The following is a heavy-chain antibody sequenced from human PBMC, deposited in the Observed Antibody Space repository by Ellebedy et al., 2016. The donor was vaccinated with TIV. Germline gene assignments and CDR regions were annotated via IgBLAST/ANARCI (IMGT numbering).Heavy chain of an antibody. V-gene: IGHV1-18*04. CDR3: ARLMYTTNWYTFGY. D-gene: IGHD6-13*01. CDR1: GYTFSNYD. J-gene: IGHJ4*02. CDR2: VSVSTGNT. Sequence: AASVKVSCKASGYTFSNYDITWVRQPPGQGLEWRGWVSVSTGNTNYAQEFQDSVTMTTSTSTTTAFMEVRNRRSDDTAIEYCARLMYTTNWYTFGYWGQGTLVTVSS.